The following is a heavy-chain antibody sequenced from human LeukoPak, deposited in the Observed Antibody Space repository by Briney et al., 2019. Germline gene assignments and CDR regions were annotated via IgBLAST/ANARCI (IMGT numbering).Heavy chain of an antibody. J-gene: IGHJ5*02. Sequence: SETLSLTCTVSGGSISSSSYYWGWIRQPPGKGLEWIGSIYYSGSTYYNPSLKSRVSISVDTSKNQFSLKLSSVTAADTAVYYCARVPGGPSIAADGDWFDPWGQGTLVTVSS. CDR2: IYYSGST. CDR1: GGSISSSSYY. V-gene: IGHV4-39*01. D-gene: IGHD6-13*01. CDR3: ARVPGGPSIAADGDWFDP.